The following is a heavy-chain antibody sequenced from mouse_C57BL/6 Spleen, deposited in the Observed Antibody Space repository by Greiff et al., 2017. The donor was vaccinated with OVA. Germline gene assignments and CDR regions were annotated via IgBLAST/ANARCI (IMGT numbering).Heavy chain of an antibody. V-gene: IGHV1-54*01. CDR1: GYAFTNYL. D-gene: IGHD4-1*01. J-gene: IGHJ2*01. CDR2: INPGSGGT. Sequence: QVQLQQSGAELVRPGTSVKVSCKASGYAFTNYLIEWVKQRPGQGLEWIGVINPGSGGTNYNEKFKGKATLTADKSFSTAYMQLSSLTSEDSAVYFCARAANWDRGDYFDYWGQGTTLTVSS. CDR3: ARAANWDRGDYFDY.